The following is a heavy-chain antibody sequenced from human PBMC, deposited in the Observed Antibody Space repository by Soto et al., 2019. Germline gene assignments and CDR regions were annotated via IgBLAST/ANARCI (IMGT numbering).Heavy chain of an antibody. J-gene: IGHJ6*02. D-gene: IGHD4-4*01. CDR1: GGSFSGYY. V-gene: IGHV4-34*01. Sequence: KPSETLSLTCAVYGGSFSGYYWSWIRQPPGKGLEWIGEINHSGSTNYNPSLKSRVTISVDTSKNQFSLKLSSVTAADTAVYYCARFYSNYLVGYYYYGMDVWGQGTTVTAP. CDR2: INHSGST. CDR3: ARFYSNYLVGYYYYGMDV.